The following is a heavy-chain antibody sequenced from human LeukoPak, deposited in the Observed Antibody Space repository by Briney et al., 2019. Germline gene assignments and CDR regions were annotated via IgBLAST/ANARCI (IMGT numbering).Heavy chain of an antibody. CDR1: GYTFTVYY. D-gene: IGHD2-2*01. Sequence: ASVKVSCKASGYTFTVYYMHWVRQAPGQGLEWMGWINPNSGGTNYAQKFQGRVTITRDTSISTAYMELSRLRSDDTAVYYCARDQVVVPAATAFDYWGQGTLVTVSS. J-gene: IGHJ4*02. CDR3: ARDQVVVPAATAFDY. V-gene: IGHV1-2*02. CDR2: INPNSGGT.